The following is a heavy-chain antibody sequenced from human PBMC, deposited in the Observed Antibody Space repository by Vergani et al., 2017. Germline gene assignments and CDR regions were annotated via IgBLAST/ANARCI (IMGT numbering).Heavy chain of an antibody. CDR1: GGSISSGSYY. V-gene: IGHV4-61*01. J-gene: IGHJ4*02. Sequence: QVQLQESGPGLVKPSETLSLTCTVSGGSISSGSYYWSWIRQPPGKGLEWIGYIYYSGSTNYNPSLKSRVTISVDTSKNQFSLKLSSVTAADTAVYYCARHRREGGGYDLVFDYWGQGTLVTVSS. D-gene: IGHD5-12*01. CDR2: IYYSGST. CDR3: ARHRREGGGYDLVFDY.